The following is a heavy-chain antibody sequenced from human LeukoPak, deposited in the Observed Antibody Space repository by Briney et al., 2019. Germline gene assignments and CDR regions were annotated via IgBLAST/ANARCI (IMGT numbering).Heavy chain of an antibody. J-gene: IGHJ4*02. Sequence: SETLSLTCIVSGGSISNYFWSWIRQPAGEGLEWIGRIYSSGSTSYSPSLRSRVTMSVDTSKNQFSLKLSYVTAADTAVYYCARDSCSGNSCYRGSQFDSWGQGTLVTVSS. CDR3: ARDSCSGNSCYRGSQFDS. CDR2: IYSSGST. D-gene: IGHD2-15*01. CDR1: GGSISNYF. V-gene: IGHV4-4*07.